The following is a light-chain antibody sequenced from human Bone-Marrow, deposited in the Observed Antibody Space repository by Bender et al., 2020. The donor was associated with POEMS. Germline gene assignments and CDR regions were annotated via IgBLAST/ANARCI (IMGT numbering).Light chain of an antibody. CDR3: CSYAGKRTLV. V-gene: IGLV2-11*01. CDR2: DVS. Sequence: QSALTQPRSVSGSPGQSVTISCTGTSRDVGGYDYVSWYQHHPGKAPKLMIYDVSKRPSGVPDRFSGSKSGNTASLTISGLQADDEAHYYCCSYAGKRTLVFGGGTFLTVL. J-gene: IGLJ3*02. CDR1: SRDVGGYDY.